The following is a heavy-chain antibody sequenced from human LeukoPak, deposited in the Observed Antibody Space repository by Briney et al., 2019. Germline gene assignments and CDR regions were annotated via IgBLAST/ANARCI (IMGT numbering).Heavy chain of an antibody. V-gene: IGHV4-59*08. CDR2: IYYSGST. J-gene: IGHJ4*02. CDR1: GVSISCYC. D-gene: IGHD1-26*01. CDR3: ARHGASGSYLYYFEY. Sequence: SSETLSLTCTVSGVSISCYCWSWIRQAPGKGLEWMGYIYYSGSTNYNPSLKSRGTISLEPSKNQFSLKMSSATAADPAVYLCARHGASGSYLYYFEYWGQGTLVTVSS.